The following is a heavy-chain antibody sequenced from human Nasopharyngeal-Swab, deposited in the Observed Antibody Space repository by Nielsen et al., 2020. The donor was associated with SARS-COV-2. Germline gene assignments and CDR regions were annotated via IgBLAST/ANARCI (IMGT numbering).Heavy chain of an antibody. D-gene: IGHD2-15*01. CDR2: INHSGST. CDR3: ARGGVVAATPYFDY. V-gene: IGHV4-4*02. Sequence: SETLSLTCAVSGGSISSSNWWSWIRQPPGKGLEWIGEINHSGSTNYNPSLKSRVTISVDTSKNQFSLKLSSVTAADTAVYYCARGGVVAATPYFDYWGQGTLVTVSS. J-gene: IGHJ4*02. CDR1: GGSISSSNW.